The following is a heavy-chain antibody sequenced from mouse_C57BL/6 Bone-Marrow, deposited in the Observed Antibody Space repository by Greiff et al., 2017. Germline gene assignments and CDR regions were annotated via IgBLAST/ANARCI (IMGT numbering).Heavy chain of an antibody. V-gene: IGHV5-15*01. CDR3: ARHEYYGSSYGYFDV. CDR2: ISNLAYSI. Sequence: DVQLVESGGGLVQPGGSLKLSCAASGFTFSDYGMAWVRQAPRKGPEWVAFISNLAYSIYYADTVTGRFTISRENAKNTLYLEMSSLRSEDTAMYYCARHEYYGSSYGYFDVWGTGTTVTVSS. CDR1: GFTFSDYG. D-gene: IGHD1-1*01. J-gene: IGHJ1*03.